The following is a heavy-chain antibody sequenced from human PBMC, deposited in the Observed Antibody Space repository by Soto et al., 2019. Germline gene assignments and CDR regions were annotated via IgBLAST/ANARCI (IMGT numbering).Heavy chain of an antibody. Sequence: SETLSLTCTVSGGSIRNGNYYWSWIRQLPGKGLEWIGNIYYIGTTSYNPSLKSRVIISIDTSKNQFSLELTSVLAADTAVYYCAKNETTRPWFDPWGQGTLVTVSS. V-gene: IGHV4-31*03. CDR1: GGSIRNGNYY. D-gene: IGHD1-1*01. CDR2: IYYIGTT. CDR3: AKNETTRPWFDP. J-gene: IGHJ5*02.